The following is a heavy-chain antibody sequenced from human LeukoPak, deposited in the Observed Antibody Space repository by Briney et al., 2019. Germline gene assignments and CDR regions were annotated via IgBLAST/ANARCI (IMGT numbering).Heavy chain of an antibody. D-gene: IGHD2-21*02. V-gene: IGHV4-34*01. Sequence: PSETLSLTCAVYGGSFSGYYWSWIRQPPGKGLEWIGEINHSGSTNYNPSLKSRVTISVDTSKNQFSLKLSSVTAADTAVYYCARPFMKYCGGDCRNYYMDVWGKGTTVTISS. CDR3: ARPFMKYCGGDCRNYYMDV. CDR1: GGSFSGYY. J-gene: IGHJ6*03. CDR2: INHSGST.